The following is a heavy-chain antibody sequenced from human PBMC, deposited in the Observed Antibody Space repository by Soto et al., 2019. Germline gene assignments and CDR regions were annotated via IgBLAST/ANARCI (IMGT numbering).Heavy chain of an antibody. CDR1: GYTFTSYG. CDR3: ARGSDRITIFGVVQAGYYYGMDV. J-gene: IGHJ6*02. CDR2: ISAYNGNT. D-gene: IGHD3-3*01. V-gene: IGHV1-18*01. Sequence: QVQLVQSGAEVKKPGASVKVSCKASGYTFTSYGISWVRQAPGQGLEWMGWISAYNGNTNYAQKLQGRVTMTTDTSTSTADMELRSLRSDDTAVYYCARGSDRITIFGVVQAGYYYGMDVWGQGTTVTVSS.